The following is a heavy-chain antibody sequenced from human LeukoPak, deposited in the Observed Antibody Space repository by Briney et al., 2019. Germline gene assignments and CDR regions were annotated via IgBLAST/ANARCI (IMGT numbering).Heavy chain of an antibody. J-gene: IGHJ6*03. D-gene: IGHD3-22*01. CDR2: ISAYNGNT. V-gene: IGHV1-18*01. CDR3: ARHTYYHDSSGYYYYYYYMDV. CDR1: GYTFTSYG. Sequence: GASVKVSCKASGYTFTSYGISWVRQAPGQGLEWMGWISAYNGNTNYAQKLQGRVTMTTDTSTSTAYMELRSLRSDDTAVYYCARHTYYHDSSGYYYYYYYMDVWGKGTTVTVSS.